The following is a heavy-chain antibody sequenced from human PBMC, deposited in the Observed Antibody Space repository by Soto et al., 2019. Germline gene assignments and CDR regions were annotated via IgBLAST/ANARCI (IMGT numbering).Heavy chain of an antibody. V-gene: IGHV4-39*01. Sequence: ENPELTCTVSRVSISSVTNYWAWIRQAPGKGLEWIANIYYSGSTFYNPSLKSRVTISLDTSKNQFSLKLRSVTAADTAVYYCARHARGMCCPSWG. CDR1: RVSISSVTNY. CDR3: ARHARGMCCPS. CDR2: IYYSGST. D-gene: IGHD6-13*01. J-gene: IGHJ5*01.